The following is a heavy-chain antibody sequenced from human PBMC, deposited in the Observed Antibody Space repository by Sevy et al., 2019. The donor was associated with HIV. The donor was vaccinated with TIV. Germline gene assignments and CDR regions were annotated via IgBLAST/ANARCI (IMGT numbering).Heavy chain of an antibody. CDR1: GFTFSGSA. CDR3: AKSGNIPVGIAVAGLYDAYFDS. V-gene: IGHV3-23*01. J-gene: IGHJ4*02. D-gene: IGHD6-13*01. Sequence: GGSLRLSCAASGFTFSGSAMSWVRQAPGKGLEWVSALSGSGLNTYYVDSVKGRFTISRDNTKNTLYLQMNSLRAEDTAVYDGAKSGNIPVGIAVAGLYDAYFDSWGQGTLVTVSS. CDR2: LSGSGLNT.